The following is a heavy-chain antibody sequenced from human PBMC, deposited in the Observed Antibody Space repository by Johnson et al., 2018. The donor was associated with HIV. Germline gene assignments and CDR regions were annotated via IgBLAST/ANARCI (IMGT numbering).Heavy chain of an antibody. CDR2: ISYDGSNK. Sequence: QVQLVESGGGVVQPGRSLRLSCAASGFTFSSYAMHWVRQAPGKGLECVAVISYDGSNKYYADSVKGRFTISRDNSKNTLYLQMNSLRAEDTAVYYCARDLGWLQSGDAFDIWGQGTMVTVSS. V-gene: IGHV3-30*04. CDR1: GFTFSSYA. CDR3: ARDLGWLQSGDAFDI. J-gene: IGHJ3*02. D-gene: IGHD5-24*01.